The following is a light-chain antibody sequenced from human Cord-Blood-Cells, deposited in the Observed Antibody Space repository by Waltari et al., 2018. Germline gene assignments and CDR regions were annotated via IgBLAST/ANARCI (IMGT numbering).Light chain of an antibody. V-gene: IGKV1-9*01. CDR3: QQLNSYPFT. Sequence: DIQLTQSPSFLSASVGDRVTITCRASQGISSYLAWYQQKPGKAPKLLIYAASTLQSGVPSIFSGSVSGTEFTLTISSLQPEDFATYYCQQLNSYPFTCGPGTKVDIK. J-gene: IGKJ3*01. CDR2: AAS. CDR1: QGISSY.